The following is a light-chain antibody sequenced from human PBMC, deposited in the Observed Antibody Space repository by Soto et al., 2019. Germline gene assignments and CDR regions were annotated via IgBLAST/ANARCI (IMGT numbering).Light chain of an antibody. Sequence: SYELTQPLSVSVALGQTARITCGGTNIEKKNVHWYQQKPGQAPVLVIYRDTNRPSGIPERFSGSNSGNTATLTISRAQAGDEADYYCQVWDSSAVVFGGGTKLTVL. J-gene: IGLJ2*01. CDR3: QVWDSSAVV. CDR2: RDT. V-gene: IGLV3-9*01. CDR1: NIEKKN.